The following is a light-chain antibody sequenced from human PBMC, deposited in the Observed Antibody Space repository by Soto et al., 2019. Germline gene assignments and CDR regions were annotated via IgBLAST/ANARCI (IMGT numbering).Light chain of an antibody. CDR1: QSISSY. CDR2: AAS. J-gene: IGKJ1*01. CDR3: QKYNSAPRT. Sequence: SHMTHSPSSLSSSVGDRVTITCRASQSISSYLNWYQQKPGKVPKLLIYAASTLQSGVPSRFSGSGSGTDFTLTISSLQPEDVATYYCQKYNSAPRTFGQGTKVDIK. V-gene: IGKV1-27*01.